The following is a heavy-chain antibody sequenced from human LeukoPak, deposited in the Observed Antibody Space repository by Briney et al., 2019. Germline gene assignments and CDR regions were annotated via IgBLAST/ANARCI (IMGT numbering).Heavy chain of an antibody. CDR3: ATHQATGAHSKFDY. CDR2: ILAGGTNT. Sequence: GGSLRLSCAASGFTFSNYAMTWVRQAPGKGLEWVSSILAGGTNTQYADSVKGRFAISRDNSKNTLYLQMNSLRAEDTALYHCATHQATGAHSKFDYWGQGTLVTVSS. J-gene: IGHJ4*02. V-gene: IGHV3-23*01. D-gene: IGHD7-27*01. CDR1: GFTFSNYA.